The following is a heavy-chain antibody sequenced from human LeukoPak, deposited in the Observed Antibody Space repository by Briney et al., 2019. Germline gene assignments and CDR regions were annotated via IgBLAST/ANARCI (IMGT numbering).Heavy chain of an antibody. J-gene: IGHJ4*02. V-gene: IGHV3-30*02. CDR2: IRNDGSYK. Sequence: GGSLRLSCAASGFTFFNYGMHWVRQAPGKGLDWVAVIRNDGSYKYYADPVKGRFTISRDNPRNTLYLQMNSLRAEDTAIYYCAKVVQYTASTGTGLDYWGQGTLVTVSS. CDR3: AKVVQYTASTGTGLDY. CDR1: GFTFFNYG. D-gene: IGHD6-13*01.